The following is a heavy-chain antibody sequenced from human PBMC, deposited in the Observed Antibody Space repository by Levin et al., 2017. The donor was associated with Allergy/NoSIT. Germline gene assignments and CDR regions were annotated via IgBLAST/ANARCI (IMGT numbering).Heavy chain of an antibody. J-gene: IGHJ6*03. CDR1: GFTVSSNY. D-gene: IGHD3-9*01. CDR2: IYSGGST. Sequence: HGESLKISCAASGFTVSSNYMSWVRQAPGKGLEWVSVIYSGGSTYYADSVKGRFTISRDNSKNTLYLQMNSLRAEDTAVYYCARDRYDILTGYPHYYMDVWGKGTTVTVSS. CDR3: ARDRYDILTGYPHYYMDV. V-gene: IGHV3-66*02.